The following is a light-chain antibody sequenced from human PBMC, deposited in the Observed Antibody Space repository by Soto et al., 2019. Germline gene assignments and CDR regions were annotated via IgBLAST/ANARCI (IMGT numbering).Light chain of an antibody. J-gene: IGKJ1*01. V-gene: IGKV3-20*01. CDR2: GAS. CDR1: QSVSSSY. Sequence: EIVLTQSPGTLSLSPGERATLSCRASQSVSSSYLAWYQQEPGQAPRLLIYGASSRATGIPGRFCGSGSGTDFTLTISRLEPEDFAVYYCQQYGSSSTWTFGQGTKVDIK. CDR3: QQYGSSSTWT.